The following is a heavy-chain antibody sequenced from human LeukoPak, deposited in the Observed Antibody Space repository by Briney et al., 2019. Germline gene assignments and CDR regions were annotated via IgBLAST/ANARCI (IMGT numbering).Heavy chain of an antibody. Sequence: PGGSLRLSCAASGFTFSSFGMNWVRQAPGKGLEWVSASWRGGGTYVADSVKGRFTVSRDDSKNTLYLQMNGLRAEDTALYYCARPWADDSGFYISWGQGSLVTVSS. CDR1: GFTFSSFG. CDR2: SWRGGGT. J-gene: IGHJ4*02. V-gene: IGHV3-23*01. CDR3: ARPWADDSGFYIS. D-gene: IGHD6-19*01.